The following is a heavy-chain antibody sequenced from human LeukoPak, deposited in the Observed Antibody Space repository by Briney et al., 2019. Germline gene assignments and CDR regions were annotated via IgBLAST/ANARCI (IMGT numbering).Heavy chain of an antibody. D-gene: IGHD6-13*01. J-gene: IGHJ4*02. Sequence: GGSLRLSCAASGFTFSDYYMSWIRQAPGKGLEWVSYISSSGSTIYYADSVKGRFTISRDNAKNSLYLQMNGLRAEDTAVYYCAKETMAAAPACVDYWGQGTPATVSS. CDR3: AKETMAAAPACVDY. V-gene: IGHV3-11*01. CDR1: GFTFSDYY. CDR2: ISSSGSTI.